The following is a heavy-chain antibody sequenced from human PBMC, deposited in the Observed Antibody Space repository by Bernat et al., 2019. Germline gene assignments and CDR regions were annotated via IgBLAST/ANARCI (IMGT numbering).Heavy chain of an antibody. CDR1: GESLRGYY. V-gene: IGHV4-34*01. Sequence: QVHLQQWGAGLLKPAETLSLTCGVYGESLRGYYWSWIRQPPGKGLEWTGEVSQNGKTNYNQSLKSRVIISLDMSKNQFSLNVTSVTAADTALYFCARDRNRGRFDPWGQAILVTVSP. CDR3: ARDRNRGRFDP. CDR2: VSQNGKT. J-gene: IGHJ5*02.